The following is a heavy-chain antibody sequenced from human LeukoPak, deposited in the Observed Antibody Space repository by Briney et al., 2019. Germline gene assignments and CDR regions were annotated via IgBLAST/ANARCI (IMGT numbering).Heavy chain of an antibody. D-gene: IGHD6-19*01. CDR3: ARDSKGYSSGWYPFSYYYYYMDV. Sequence: PGRSLRLSCAASGFTFSSYAMHWVRQAPGKGLEWVAVISYDGSNKYYADSVKGRFTISRDNSKNTLYLQMNSLRAEDTAVYYCARDSKGYSSGWYPFSYYYYYMDVWGKGTTVTVSS. V-gene: IGHV3-30*04. CDR2: ISYDGSNK. CDR1: GFTFSSYA. J-gene: IGHJ6*03.